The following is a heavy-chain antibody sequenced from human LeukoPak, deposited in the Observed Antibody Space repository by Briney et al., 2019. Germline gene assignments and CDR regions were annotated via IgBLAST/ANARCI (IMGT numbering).Heavy chain of an antibody. CDR3: ARGATISETGYFDF. V-gene: IGHV4-34*01. D-gene: IGHD5-24*01. Sequence: SETLSLTCTVYGGSFSRYYWSWIRQSPGKGLEWIAEIDYRGDTNYNPSVKSRVTISIDTSKNQFSLKLRSLSAADTALYYCARGATISETGYFDFWGQGTLVTVSS. J-gene: IGHJ4*03. CDR1: GGSFSRYY. CDR2: IDYRGDT.